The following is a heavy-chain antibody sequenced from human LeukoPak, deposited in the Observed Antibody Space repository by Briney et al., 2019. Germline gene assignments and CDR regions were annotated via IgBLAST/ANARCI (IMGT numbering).Heavy chain of an antibody. CDR2: ISSSSSTI. J-gene: IGHJ6*03. CDR1: GFTFSSYS. D-gene: IGHD5/OR15-5a*01. V-gene: IGHV3-48*04. Sequence: PGGSLRLSCAASGFTFSSYSMNWDRQAPGKGLEWVSYISSSSSTIYYADSVKGRFTISRDNAKNSLYLQMNSLRAEDTAVYYCARNPPKFVSRYYYYMDVWGKGTTVTVSS. CDR3: ARNPPKFVSRYYYYMDV.